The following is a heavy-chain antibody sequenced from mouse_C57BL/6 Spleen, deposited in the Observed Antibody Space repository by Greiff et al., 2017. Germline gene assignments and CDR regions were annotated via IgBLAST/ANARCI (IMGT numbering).Heavy chain of an antibody. CDR3: ARRAWDGYFDV. J-gene: IGHJ1*03. V-gene: IGHV5-17*01. D-gene: IGHD4-1*01. Sequence: DVHLVESGGGLVKPGGSLKLSCAASGFTFSDYGMHWVRQAPEKGLEWVAYISSGSSTIYYADTVKGRFTISRDNAKNTLFLQMTSLRSEDTAMYYCARRAWDGYFDVWGTGTTVTVSS. CDR2: ISSGSSTI. CDR1: GFTFSDYG.